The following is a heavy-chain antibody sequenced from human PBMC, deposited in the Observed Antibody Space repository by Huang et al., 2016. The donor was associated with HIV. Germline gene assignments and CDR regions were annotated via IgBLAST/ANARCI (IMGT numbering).Heavy chain of an antibody. CDR1: GYKFHIYE. CDR3: ARTKGEFDF. Sequence: QLVQSGPEVKQPGASVKVSCKASGYKFHIYEITWVRQTPGQGLEWMGWISGDNVSTRFAQKFQDRLTMTTDVSTSTAYLELRSLRLDDTAVYYCARTKGEFDFWGQGALVTVSS. CDR2: ISGDNVST. D-gene: IGHD3-16*01. V-gene: IGHV1-18*04. J-gene: IGHJ4*02.